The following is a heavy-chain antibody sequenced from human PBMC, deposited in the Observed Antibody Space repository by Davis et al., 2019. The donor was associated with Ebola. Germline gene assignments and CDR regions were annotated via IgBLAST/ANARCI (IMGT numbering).Heavy chain of an antibody. CDR3: ARALSSGWYRGFDY. Sequence: GESLKISCAASGFTFSSYSMNWVRQAPGKGLEWVSSISSSSSYIYYADSVKGRFTISRDNSKNTLYLQMNSLRAEDTAVYYCARALSSGWYRGFDYWGQGTLVTVSS. D-gene: IGHD6-19*01. V-gene: IGHV3-21*01. CDR1: GFTFSSYS. CDR2: ISSSSSYI. J-gene: IGHJ4*02.